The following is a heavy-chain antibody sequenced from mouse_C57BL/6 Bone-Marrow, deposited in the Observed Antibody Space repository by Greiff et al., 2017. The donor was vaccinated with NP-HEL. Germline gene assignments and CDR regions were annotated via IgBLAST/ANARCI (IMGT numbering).Heavy chain of an antibody. CDR1: GFNIKDDY. V-gene: IGHV14-4*01. D-gene: IGHD1-1*01. Sequence: VQLKESGAELVRPGASVKLSCTASGFNIKDDYMHWVKQRPEQGLEWIGWIDPENGDTEYASKFQGKATITADTSSNTAYLQLSSLTSEDTAVYYCTNLLLRRGWYFDVWGTGTTVTVSS. CDR2: IDPENGDT. J-gene: IGHJ1*03. CDR3: TNLLLRRGWYFDV.